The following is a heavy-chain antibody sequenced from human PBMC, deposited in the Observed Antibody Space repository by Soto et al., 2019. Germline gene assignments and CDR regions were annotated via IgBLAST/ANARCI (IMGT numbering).Heavy chain of an antibody. CDR3: AKNANIAAAKYYFDY. CDR1: GFIFSSYA. D-gene: IGHD6-13*01. Sequence: EVQLLESGGDLVQPGGSLRLSCAVSGFIFSSYAMSWVRQAPGKGLEWVSGISGSGGSTYYADSVKGRFTISRDNSKNTRYLQMNSLRAGDTAVYYCAKNANIAAAKYYFDYWGHGTLVTVSS. J-gene: IGHJ4*01. CDR2: ISGSGGST. V-gene: IGHV3-23*01.